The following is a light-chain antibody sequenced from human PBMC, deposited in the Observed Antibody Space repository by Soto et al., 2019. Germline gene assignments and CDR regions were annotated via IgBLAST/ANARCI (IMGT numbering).Light chain of an antibody. J-gene: IGKJ1*01. CDR2: GAS. CDR1: QSVSSSD. V-gene: IGKV3-20*01. Sequence: EIVLTQSPGTLSLSPGERATLSCRASQSVSSSDLAWYQQKPGQAPSHLIYGASSRATGIPDRFSGSGSGTDFTLTISRLEPEEVAVYYCQQYGSSPRTFGQGTKVEIK. CDR3: QQYGSSPRT.